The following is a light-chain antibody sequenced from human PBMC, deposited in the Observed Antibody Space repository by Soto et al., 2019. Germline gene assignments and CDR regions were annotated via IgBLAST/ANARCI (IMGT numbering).Light chain of an antibody. V-gene: IGLV2-8*01. CDR1: SSDVGGYNY. Sequence: QSALTQPPSASGSPGQSVTISCTGNSSDVGGYNYVSWYQQHPGRAPRLMIYEVTKRPSGVPDRFSGSKSGNTASLTVSGLQAEDEADYYCSSYADSTLLFGGGTKLTVL. CDR3: SSYADSTLL. CDR2: EVT. J-gene: IGLJ2*01.